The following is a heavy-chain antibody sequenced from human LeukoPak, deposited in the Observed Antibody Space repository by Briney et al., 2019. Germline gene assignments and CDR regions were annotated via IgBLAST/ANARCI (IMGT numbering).Heavy chain of an antibody. Sequence: GGSLRLSCAASGFTFSTFAMLWVRQPRGKGLEWVSSIFPSGGEIHYADSVRGRFTISRDNSKSTLSLQMNSLRAEDTAIYYCVTYRQVMIPFEAWGQGTLVTVSS. V-gene: IGHV3-23*01. D-gene: IGHD3-22*01. J-gene: IGHJ5*02. CDR2: IFPSGGEI. CDR1: GFTFSTFA. CDR3: VTYRQVMIPFEA.